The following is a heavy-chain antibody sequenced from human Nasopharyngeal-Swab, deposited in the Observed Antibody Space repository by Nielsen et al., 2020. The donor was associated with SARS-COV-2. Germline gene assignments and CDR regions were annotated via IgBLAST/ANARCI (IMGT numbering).Heavy chain of an antibody. J-gene: IGHJ6*02. CDR3: ARDTRTSYYYYYGMDV. D-gene: IGHD2-2*01. V-gene: IGHV1-8*01. CDR2: MNPNSGNT. CDR1: GYTFTSYD. Sequence: ASVKVSCKASGYTFTSYDINWVRQATGQGLEWMGWMNPNSGNTGYAQKFQGRVTMTRNTSISTAYMELSSLRSEDTAVYYCARDTRTSYYYYYGMDVWGQGTTVTVSS.